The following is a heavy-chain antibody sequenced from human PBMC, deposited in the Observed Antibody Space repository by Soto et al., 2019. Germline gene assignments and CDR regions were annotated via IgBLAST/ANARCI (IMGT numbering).Heavy chain of an antibody. CDR1: CYSINSSHW. CDR3: AACHFRSGPRTDTRLDY. J-gene: IGHJ4*02. D-gene: IGHD3-3*02. Sequence: TLSLTCAVSCYSINSSHWWNWVRQPPGKGLEWIGQISQSGSTNYNPSLTSRVTISVDKSKNHFSLKVTSVTAADTAVYYCAACHFRSGPRTDTRLDYCGQGTLVPVSP. CDR2: ISQSGST. V-gene: IGHV4-4*02.